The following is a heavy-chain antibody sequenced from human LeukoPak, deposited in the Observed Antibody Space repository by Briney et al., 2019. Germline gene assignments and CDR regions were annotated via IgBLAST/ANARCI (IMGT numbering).Heavy chain of an antibody. CDR3: ARDPWGGDSSGYYSVFDY. V-gene: IGHV1-18*01. Sequence: VASVTVSCKASGYTFIRYGINWVRQAPGQGLEWMGWISAYNGNTNYAQKLQGRVTMTTDTSTSTAYMELRGLRSDDTAVYYCARDPWGGDSSGYYSVFDYWGQGTLVTVSS. CDR1: GYTFIRYG. D-gene: IGHD3-22*01. J-gene: IGHJ4*02. CDR2: ISAYNGNT.